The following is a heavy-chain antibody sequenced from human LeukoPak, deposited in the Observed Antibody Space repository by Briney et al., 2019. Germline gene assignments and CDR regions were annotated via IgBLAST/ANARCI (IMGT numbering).Heavy chain of an antibody. CDR1: GYSISSGYY. CDR2: IYHSGST. D-gene: IGHD2-2*01. V-gene: IGHV4-38-2*02. Sequence: PSETLSLTCAVSGYSISSGYYWGWIRQPPGKGLEWIGCIYHSGSTYYNPSLKSRVTISVDTSKNQFSLKLSSVTAADTAVYYCAREGGDIVVVPEDYWGQGTLVTVSS. CDR3: AREGGDIVVVPEDY. J-gene: IGHJ4*02.